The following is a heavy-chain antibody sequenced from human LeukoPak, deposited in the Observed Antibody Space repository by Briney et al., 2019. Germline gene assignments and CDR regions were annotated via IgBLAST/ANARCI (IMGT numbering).Heavy chain of an antibody. CDR1: GGSINSYY. D-gene: IGHD2-2*01. CDR2: IYYSGST. J-gene: IGHJ5*02. CDR3: ARTTEDGSRTSCYQYWFDP. V-gene: IGHV4-59*01. Sequence: SETLSLTCTVSGGSINSYYWSWIRQPPGKGLEWIGYIYYSGSTNYNPSLKSRVTISVDTSKNQFSLKVNSVTAADTAVYYCARTTEDGSRTSCYQYWFDPWGQGTLVTVSS.